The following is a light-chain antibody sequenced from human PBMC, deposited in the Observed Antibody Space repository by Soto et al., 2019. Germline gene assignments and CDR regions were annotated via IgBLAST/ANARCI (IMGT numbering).Light chain of an antibody. CDR1: QGIGYT. CDR2: DTS. Sequence: EVAMRQSPATLSVSPGEGPTFTCSASQGIGYTLAWYQHKPGQTPRLLIYDTSTGATGVPTRFSGSRSGAEFTLTINGLQSEDFAVYYCQPNNNWPLTFGGGTK. J-gene: IGKJ4*01. CDR3: QPNNNWPLT. V-gene: IGKV3-15*01.